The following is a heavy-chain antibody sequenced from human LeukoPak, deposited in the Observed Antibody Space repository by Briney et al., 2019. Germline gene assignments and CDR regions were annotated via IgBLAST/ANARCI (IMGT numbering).Heavy chain of an antibody. CDR2: IRYDGSNK. Sequence: GGSLRLSCAASGFTFSSYGMHWVRQAPGKGLEWVAFIRYDGSNKYYADSVKGRFTISRDNSKNTLYLQMNSLRAEDTAVYYCAKDFEVSCGSYFGYYYYYMDVWGKGTTVTVSS. D-gene: IGHD1-26*01. CDR1: GFTFSSYG. CDR3: AKDFEVSCGSYFGYYYYYMDV. V-gene: IGHV3-30*02. J-gene: IGHJ6*03.